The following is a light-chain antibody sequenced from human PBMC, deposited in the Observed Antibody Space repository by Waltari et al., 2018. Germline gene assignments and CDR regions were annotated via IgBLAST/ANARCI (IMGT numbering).Light chain of an antibody. Sequence: EIVLTQSPATLSLSPGERATLSCRASQTIGSYLAWYQQKPGQAPRLLIYDASNRATGIPARFSGSGSGTDFTLTISSLQAEDVAVYYCQQYYSGPLTFGGGTKVEIK. CDR3: QQYYSGPLT. J-gene: IGKJ4*01. CDR2: DAS. V-gene: IGKV3-11*01. CDR1: QTIGSY.